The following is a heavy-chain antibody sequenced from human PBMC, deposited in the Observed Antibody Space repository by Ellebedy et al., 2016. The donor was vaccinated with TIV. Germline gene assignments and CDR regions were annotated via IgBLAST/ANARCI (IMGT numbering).Heavy chain of an antibody. Sequence: AASVQVSCKASGYTFTSYDINWVRQATGHGLEWMGWMNPNSGNTGYAQKFQGRATMTRNTSINTAYMELSSLRSEDTAVYYCARPMTTVTPRGYFDSWGQGTLVTVSS. D-gene: IGHD4-17*01. CDR2: MNPNSGNT. J-gene: IGHJ4*02. CDR3: ARPMTTVTPRGYFDS. V-gene: IGHV1-8*01. CDR1: GYTFTSYD.